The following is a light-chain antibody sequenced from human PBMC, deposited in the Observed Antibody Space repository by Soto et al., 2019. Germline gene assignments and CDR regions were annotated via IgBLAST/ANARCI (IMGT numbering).Light chain of an antibody. J-gene: IGKJ4*01. CDR1: QDIRSS. V-gene: IGKV1-12*01. CDR2: AAS. Sequence: DIQMTQSPSSVSASVGDRVTITCRASQDIRSSLAWFQQKPGKATKLLIYAASSLQIGVPSRFSDSGSGTDFTLTISRLPPEDYATYYCQQGNSFPVTFGGGTKVEIK. CDR3: QQGNSFPVT.